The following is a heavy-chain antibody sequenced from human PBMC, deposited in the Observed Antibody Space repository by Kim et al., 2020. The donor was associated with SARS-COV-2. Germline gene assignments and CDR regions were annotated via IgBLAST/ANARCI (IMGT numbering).Heavy chain of an antibody. J-gene: IGHJ4*02. Sequence: SETLSLTCTVSGGSISSGGYYWSWIRQHPGKGLEWIGYIYYSGSTYYNPSLKSRVTISVDTSKNQFSLKLSSVTAADTAVYYCARGHYYGSGSYYADYWGQGTLVTVSS. CDR1: GGSISSGGYY. D-gene: IGHD3-10*01. CDR2: IYYSGST. V-gene: IGHV4-31*03. CDR3: ARGHYYGSGSYYADY.